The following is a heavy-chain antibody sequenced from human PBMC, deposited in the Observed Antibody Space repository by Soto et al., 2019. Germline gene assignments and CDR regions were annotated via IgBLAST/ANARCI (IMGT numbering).Heavy chain of an antibody. CDR2: MDNTGRT. Sequence: SETLSLTCTVSGSSISRYYWSWIRQPPGKGLEWIGYMDNTGRTYYNPSLNSRVTVSVDTSKNQFSLKVTSVTAADTAVYYCARLNGYCISSSCHGHYAMDVWGQGTTVTVSS. CDR3: ARLNGYCISSSCHGHYAMDV. CDR1: GSSISRYY. V-gene: IGHV4-4*08. J-gene: IGHJ6*02. D-gene: IGHD2-2*01.